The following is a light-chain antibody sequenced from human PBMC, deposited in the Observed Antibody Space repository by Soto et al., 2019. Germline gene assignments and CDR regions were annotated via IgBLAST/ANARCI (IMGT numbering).Light chain of an antibody. CDR3: CSYAGSYYV. CDR1: SSDVGGYNY. Sequence: QSALTQPRSVSGSPGQSVTISCTGTSSDVGGYNYVSWYQQHPGKAPKLMIYDVSKRPSGVPDRFSCSKSGNTASLTISGLQDEDETDYYCCSYAGSYYVFGTGTKLTVL. V-gene: IGLV2-11*01. CDR2: DVS. J-gene: IGLJ1*01.